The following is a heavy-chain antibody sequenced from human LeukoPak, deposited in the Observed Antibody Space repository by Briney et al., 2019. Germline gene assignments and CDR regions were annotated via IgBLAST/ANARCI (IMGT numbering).Heavy chain of an antibody. J-gene: IGHJ4*02. Sequence: ETLSLTCTVSGGSISSSSYYWGWIRQPPGKGLEWVSAISGSGGSTYYADSVKGRFTISRDNSKNTLYLQMNSLRAEDTAVYYYAKGPNDYGDYYFDYWGQGTLVTVSS. CDR3: AKGPNDYGDYYFDY. V-gene: IGHV3-23*01. CDR2: ISGSGGST. D-gene: IGHD4-17*01. CDR1: GGSISSSSYY.